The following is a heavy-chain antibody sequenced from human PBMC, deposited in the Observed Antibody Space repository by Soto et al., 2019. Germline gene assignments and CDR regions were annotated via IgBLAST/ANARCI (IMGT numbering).Heavy chain of an antibody. CDR2: IYYSGST. Sequence: SETLSLTCTVSGGSISSSSYYWGWIRQPPGKGLEWIGSIYYSGSTYYNPSLKSRVTISVDTSKNQFSLKLSSVTAADTAVYYCARARSWDPYYFDYWGQGTLVTVSS. CDR3: ARARSWDPYYFDY. D-gene: IGHD6-13*01. V-gene: IGHV4-39*01. CDR1: GGSISSSSYY. J-gene: IGHJ4*02.